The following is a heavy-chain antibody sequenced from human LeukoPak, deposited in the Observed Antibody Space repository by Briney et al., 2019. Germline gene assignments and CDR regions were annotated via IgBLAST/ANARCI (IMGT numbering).Heavy chain of an antibody. V-gene: IGHV3-48*01. CDR1: GFTFSSYS. D-gene: IGHD2-2*01. CDR2: ITASGTAM. J-gene: IGHJ4*02. Sequence: PGGSLRLSCAASGFTFSSYSMNWVRQAPGKGLEWVSHITASGTAMFYADSVKGRFTISRDNAKNSLYLQMNSLRAEDTAVYYCTRDPGRCTSTSCYPDYWGQGTLVTVSS. CDR3: TRDPGRCTSTSCYPDY.